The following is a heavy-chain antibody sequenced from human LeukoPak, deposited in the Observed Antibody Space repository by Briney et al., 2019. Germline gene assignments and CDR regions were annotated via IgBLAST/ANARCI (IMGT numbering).Heavy chain of an antibody. Sequence: SETLSLTCTVSTGSLNSYFWTWVRQPAGKGLEWIGRVSGTGTAYSNPSLESRVIISLDTSRNQFSLKLISVTAADTTVYYCARGKELTGTSGHYSFDFWGQGTLVSVSS. CDR2: VSGTGTA. J-gene: IGHJ4*02. CDR3: ARGKELTGTSGHYSFDF. CDR1: TGSLNSYF. V-gene: IGHV4-4*07. D-gene: IGHD1-7*01.